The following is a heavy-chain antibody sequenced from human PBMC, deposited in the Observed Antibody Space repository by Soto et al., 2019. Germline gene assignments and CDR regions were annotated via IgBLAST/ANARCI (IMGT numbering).Heavy chain of an antibody. CDR3: ARALAADGDF. CDR2: IKQDGSET. Sequence: EVQLVESGGGFVQPGGSLRLACAASGFSFSTDWMHWVRQAPGKGREWVANIKQDGSETYYVDSLKGRFTISRDNAKNSRFLQMIGLRAEDAALYYCARALAADGDFWGQGTLVTVSS. V-gene: IGHV3-7*01. CDR1: GFSFSTDW. J-gene: IGHJ4*02. D-gene: IGHD6-13*01.